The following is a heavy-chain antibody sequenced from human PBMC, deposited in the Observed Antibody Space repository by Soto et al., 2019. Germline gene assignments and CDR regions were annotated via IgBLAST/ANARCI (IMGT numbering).Heavy chain of an antibody. CDR2: IYYSGST. CDR1: GGSISSYY. CDR3: AREVTSMVRGNWFDP. V-gene: IGHV4-59*01. J-gene: IGHJ5*02. D-gene: IGHD3-10*01. Sequence: SETLSLTCTVSGGSISSYYWSWIRQPPGKGLEWIGYIYYSGSTNYNPSLKSRVTISVDTSKNQFSLKLSSVTAADTAVYYCAREVTSMVRGNWFDPWGQGTLVTVSS.